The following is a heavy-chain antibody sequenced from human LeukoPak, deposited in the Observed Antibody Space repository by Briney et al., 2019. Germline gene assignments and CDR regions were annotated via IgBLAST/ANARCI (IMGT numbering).Heavy chain of an antibody. CDR1: GFTFSSYG. Sequence: PGGSLRLSCATSGFTFSSYGMHWVRQAPGKGLEWVAFMRYDGSNKYYADSVKGRFTISRDNSKNTLYLQMNSLRAEDTAVYYCAKDGLLAAAGTEGYFQHWGQGTLVTVSS. CDR3: AKDGLLAAAGTEGYFQH. V-gene: IGHV3-30*02. J-gene: IGHJ1*01. CDR2: MRYDGSNK. D-gene: IGHD6-13*01.